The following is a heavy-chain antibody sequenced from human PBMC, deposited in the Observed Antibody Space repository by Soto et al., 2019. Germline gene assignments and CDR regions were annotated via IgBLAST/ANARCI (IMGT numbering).Heavy chain of an antibody. V-gene: IGHV1-3*01. Sequence: KFQGRVSITRDTSANTAYMELSSLRSEDTAVYYCARDPYSSGWRPDAFDVWGQGTMVTVSS. D-gene: IGHD6-19*01. CDR3: ARDPYSSGWRPDAFDV. J-gene: IGHJ3*01.